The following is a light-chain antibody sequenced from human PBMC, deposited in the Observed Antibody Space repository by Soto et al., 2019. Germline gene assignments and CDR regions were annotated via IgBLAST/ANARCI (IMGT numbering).Light chain of an antibody. V-gene: IGKV1-39*01. Sequence: DIQMTQSPSSLSASLGDRVTMSCRASQSISNNLNWYQQKPGKAPTLLIQAASTLQPGVPSRFSGTGSGTDFTLTISGLQPEDLATYFCQQGYNSFMYTFGPGTK. CDR1: QSISNN. CDR2: AAS. J-gene: IGKJ2*01. CDR3: QQGYNSFMYT.